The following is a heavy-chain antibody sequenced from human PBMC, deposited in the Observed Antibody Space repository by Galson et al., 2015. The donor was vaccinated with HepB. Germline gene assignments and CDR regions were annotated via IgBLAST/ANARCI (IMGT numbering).Heavy chain of an antibody. CDR1: GFTFSSYW. CDR3: ARAPRDSSGALFDY. V-gene: IGHV3-74*01. CDR2: INSDGSST. J-gene: IGHJ4*02. Sequence: SLRLSCAASGFTFSSYWMHWVRQAPGKGLVWVSRINSDGSSTSYADSVKGRFTISRDNAKNTLYLQMNSLRAEDTAVYYCARAPRDSSGALFDYLGQGTLVTVSS. D-gene: IGHD3-22*01.